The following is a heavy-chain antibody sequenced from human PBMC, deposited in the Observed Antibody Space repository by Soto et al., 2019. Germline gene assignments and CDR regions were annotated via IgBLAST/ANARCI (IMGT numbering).Heavy chain of an antibody. CDR3: ARDGPAHYYYYGMDV. V-gene: IGHV1-18*01. CDR2: ISGYNGNT. J-gene: IGHJ6*02. CDR1: GYSFTTYG. Sequence: QVQLVQSRGEVKKPGASVKVSCKTSGYSFTTYGISWVRQAPGQGLEGMGWISGYNGNTNYAQKLKGRLTMTTDTSTSTAYMELSSLTSDDTAVYYCARDGPAHYYYYGMDVWGQGSTVTVSS.